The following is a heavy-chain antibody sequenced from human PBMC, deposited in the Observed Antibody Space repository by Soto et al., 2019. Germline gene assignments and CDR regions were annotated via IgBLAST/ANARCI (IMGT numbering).Heavy chain of an antibody. CDR2: IIPRSGET. D-gene: IGHD6-13*01. Sequence: SVKVSCKASGDTFSTYTITWVRQAPGQGLEWMGGIIPRSGETIYAQKFQGRVTMTEDTSTDTAYMELSSLRSEDTAVYYCATCPGYSSSWYDAFDIWGQGTMVTVSS. CDR3: ATCPGYSSSWYDAFDI. J-gene: IGHJ3*02. V-gene: IGHV1-69*06. CDR1: GDTFSTYT.